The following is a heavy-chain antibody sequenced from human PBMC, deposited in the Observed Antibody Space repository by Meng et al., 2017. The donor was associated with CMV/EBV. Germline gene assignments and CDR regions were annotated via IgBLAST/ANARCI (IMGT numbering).Heavy chain of an antibody. CDR1: GFTFSSYS. V-gene: IGHV3-21*01. CDR2: ISSSSTYT. D-gene: IGHD6-13*01. CDR3: ARDRQQLLSYYYYYGMDV. Sequence: ETLSLTCAGSGFTFSSYSMNWVRQAPGEGLEWVSSISSSSTYTYYADSLKGRFTVSRDNAKNSLYLQLDSLRAEDTAVYYCARDRQQLLSYYYYYGMDVWGQGTTVTVSS. J-gene: IGHJ6*02.